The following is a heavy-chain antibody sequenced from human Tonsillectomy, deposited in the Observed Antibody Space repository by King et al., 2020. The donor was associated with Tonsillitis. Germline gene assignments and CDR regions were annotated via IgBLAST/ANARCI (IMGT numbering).Heavy chain of an antibody. V-gene: IGHV3-30*03. CDR3: AMDPRALGVATVYYFDY. CDR1: GFRFSDYG. Sequence: VQLVESGGGVVQPGRSLRLSCEVSGFRFSDYGMHWVRQAPGKGLEWLAVLSYDGRLEYYIDSVKGRFTISRDNSKNTMYLQMHSLRAEDTAVYYCAMDPRALGVATVYYFDYWGQGALVTVSS. J-gene: IGHJ4*02. D-gene: IGHD5-12*01. CDR2: LSYDGRLE.